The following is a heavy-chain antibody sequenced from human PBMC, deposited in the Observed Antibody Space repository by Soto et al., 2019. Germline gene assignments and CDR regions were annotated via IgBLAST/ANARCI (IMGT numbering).Heavy chain of an antibody. J-gene: IGHJ4*02. CDR3: AREWGVQLWRYSLDN. Sequence: PGGSLRLSCAASGFTFSTYGMHWVRQAPGKGLEWVAIISYDGSDKYYADSVKGRFTISRDNSKNTLYLQMNSLRAEDTAVYYCAREWGVQLWRYSLDNWGQGTLVTVSS. CDR1: GFTFSTYG. CDR2: ISYDGSDK. D-gene: IGHD3-10*01. V-gene: IGHV3-30*19.